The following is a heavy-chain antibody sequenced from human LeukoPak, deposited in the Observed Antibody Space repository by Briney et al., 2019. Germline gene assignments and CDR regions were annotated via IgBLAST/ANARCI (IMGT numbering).Heavy chain of an antibody. V-gene: IGHV3-11*04. J-gene: IGHJ4*02. CDR3: ARGRSSGWQECDY. D-gene: IGHD6-19*01. CDR2: ISSSGSTI. Sequence: LSLTCAVYGGSFSGYYWSWIRQPPGKGLEWVSYISSSGSTIYYADSVKGRFTISRDNAKNSLYLQMNSLRAEDTAVYYCARGRSSGWQECDYWGQGTLVTVSS. CDR1: GGSFSGYY.